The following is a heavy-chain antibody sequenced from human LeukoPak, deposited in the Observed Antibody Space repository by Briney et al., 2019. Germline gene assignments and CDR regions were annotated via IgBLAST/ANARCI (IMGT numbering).Heavy chain of an antibody. CDR1: GFTFSNYA. D-gene: IGHD2/OR15-2a*01. V-gene: IGHV3-23*01. J-gene: IGHJ4*02. Sequence: PGGSLRLSCAASGFTFSNYAMSWVRQAPGKGLEWVSIISNSGSSTKYADSVKGRFTISRDKAKNTLYLHMNSLRAEDTAVYYCARDSSTTYYGPYYYDYWGQGTLVTVSS. CDR2: ISNSGSST. CDR3: ARDSSTTYYGPYYYDY.